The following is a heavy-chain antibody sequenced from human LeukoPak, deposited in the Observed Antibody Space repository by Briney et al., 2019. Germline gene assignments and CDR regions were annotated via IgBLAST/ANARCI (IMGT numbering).Heavy chain of an antibody. J-gene: IGHJ4*02. CDR1: GYTFTSYG. V-gene: IGHV1-69*13. CDR3: ARVPWDSSGYYFDY. D-gene: IGHD3-22*01. Sequence: SVKVSCKASGYTFTSYGISWVRQAPGQGLEWMGGIIPIFGTANYAQKFQGRVTITADESTSTAYMELSSLRSEDTAVYYCARVPWDSSGYYFDYWGQGTLVTVSS. CDR2: IIPIFGTA.